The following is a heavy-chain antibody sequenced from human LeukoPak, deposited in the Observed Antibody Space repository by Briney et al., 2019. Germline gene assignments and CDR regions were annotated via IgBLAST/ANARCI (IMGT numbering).Heavy chain of an antibody. CDR1: GFTFSSYA. Sequence: GGSLRLSCAASGFTFSSYAMHWVRQAPGKGLEWVAVISHDGSNKYYADSVKGRFTISRDNSKNTLYLQMNSLRAEDTAVYYCARDQRYSYGYSSNWFDPWGQGTLVTVSS. V-gene: IGHV3-30*04. CDR3: ARDQRYSYGYSSNWFDP. D-gene: IGHD5-18*01. J-gene: IGHJ5*02. CDR2: ISHDGSNK.